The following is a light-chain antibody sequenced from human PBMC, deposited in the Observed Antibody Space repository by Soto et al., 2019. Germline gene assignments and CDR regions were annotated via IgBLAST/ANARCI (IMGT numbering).Light chain of an antibody. Sequence: EIVLTQSPATLSLSPGERVTLSCRASQNVSTYLAWYQQKPGQAPRLLIYDASDRATGIPARFSGSGSGTDFHLTISSPEPEDSAVYYCQQRTNWLTFGPGTKVDIK. V-gene: IGKV3-11*01. CDR1: QNVSTY. CDR3: QQRTNWLT. J-gene: IGKJ3*01. CDR2: DAS.